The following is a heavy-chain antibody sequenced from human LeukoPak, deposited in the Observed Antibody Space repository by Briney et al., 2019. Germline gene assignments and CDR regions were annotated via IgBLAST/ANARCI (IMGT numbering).Heavy chain of an antibody. D-gene: IGHD1-26*01. Sequence: SETLSLTCGVSGGSISGTNWWSWVRQPPGQRLEWIGEISLAGQTNYTPSLNGRVTMSLDKSSNQLSLHLTSVTAADTATYFCSRESGPFCPFGYWGQGTLVIVSS. CDR1: GGSISGTNW. J-gene: IGHJ4*02. V-gene: IGHV4/OR15-8*02. CDR2: ISLAGQT. CDR3: SRESGPFCPFGY.